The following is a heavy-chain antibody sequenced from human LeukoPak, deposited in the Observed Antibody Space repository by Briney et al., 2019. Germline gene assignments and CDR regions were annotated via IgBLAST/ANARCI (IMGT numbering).Heavy chain of an antibody. CDR1: GFTFSSYG. D-gene: IGHD3-10*01. J-gene: IGHJ4*02. V-gene: IGHV3-30*02. CDR2: IRYDGSNK. CDR3: AVGVMVRGVIFGY. Sequence: QPGGSLRLSCAASGFTFSSYGMHWVRQAPGKGLEWVAFIRYDGSNKYYADSVKGRFTISRDNSKNTLYLQMNSLRAEDTAVYYCAVGVMVRGVIFGYWGQGTLVTVSS.